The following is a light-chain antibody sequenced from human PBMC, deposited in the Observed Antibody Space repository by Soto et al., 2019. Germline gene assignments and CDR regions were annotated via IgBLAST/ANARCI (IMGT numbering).Light chain of an antibody. Sequence: QAVVTQEPSLTVSPGGTVTLTCGSSTGAVTSGHYPYWFQQKPGQAPRTLIYDTSNKHSWTPARFSGSLLGGKAALTLSGAQPEDEAEYYCLLYYSYVVFGGGTKLTVL. V-gene: IGLV7-46*01. J-gene: IGLJ2*01. CDR3: LLYYSYVV. CDR2: DTS. CDR1: TGAVTSGHY.